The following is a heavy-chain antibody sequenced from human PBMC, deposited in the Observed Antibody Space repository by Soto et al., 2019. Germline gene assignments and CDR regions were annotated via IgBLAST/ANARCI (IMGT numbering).Heavy chain of an antibody. D-gene: IGHD3-16*02. J-gene: IGHJ4*02. CDR3: ARARLHLGELSLYDDY. Sequence: ASVKVSCKASGYTFTSYGISWVRQAPGQGLEWMGWISAYNGNTNYAQKLQGRVTMTTDTSTSTAYMELRSLRSDDTAVYYCARARLHLGELSLYDDYWGQGTLVTVSS. CDR1: GYTFTSYG. V-gene: IGHV1-18*01. CDR2: ISAYNGNT.